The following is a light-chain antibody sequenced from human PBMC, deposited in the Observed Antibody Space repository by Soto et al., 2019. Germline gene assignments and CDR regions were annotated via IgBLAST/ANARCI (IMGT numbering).Light chain of an antibody. Sequence: EIVLTQSPGTLSLSPGERATLSCRASQSVSSSYLAWYQQKPGQAPRLLIYGASSRATGIPDRFSASGSGTDFTLTISRLEPEDFAVYYCQQYCSSPIFTFGPGTKVDIK. CDR1: QSVSSSY. J-gene: IGKJ3*01. CDR3: QQYCSSPIFT. V-gene: IGKV3-20*01. CDR2: GAS.